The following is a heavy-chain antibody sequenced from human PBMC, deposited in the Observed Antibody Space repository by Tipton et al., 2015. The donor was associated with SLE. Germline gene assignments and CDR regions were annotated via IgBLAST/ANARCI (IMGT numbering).Heavy chain of an antibody. J-gene: IGHJ4*02. V-gene: IGHV3-30*02. CDR2: IRFHGNND. CDR1: GFTFSNYG. D-gene: IGHD3-9*01. CDR3: ARDSHDILTGYFFGH. Sequence: SLRLSCAASGFTFSNYGMHWVRQAPGKGLEWVSFIRFHGNNDYYADSVKGWFTISRDNSNNTVYLQMNSLRAEDTAVYYCARDSHDILTGYFFGHWGQGTLVTVSS.